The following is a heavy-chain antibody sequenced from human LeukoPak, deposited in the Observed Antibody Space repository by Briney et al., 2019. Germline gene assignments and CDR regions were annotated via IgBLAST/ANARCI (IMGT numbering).Heavy chain of an antibody. V-gene: IGHV4-59*12. CDR3: ARLSYSSSRRNLVVFRPNFDP. Sequence: KTSETLSLTCTVSGGSISSYYWSWIRQPPGKGLEWIGYIYYSGSTNYNPSLKSRVTISVDTSKNQFSLKLSSVTAADTAVYYCARLSYSSSRRNLVVFRPNFDPWGQGTLVTVSS. CDR1: GGSISSYY. CDR2: IYYSGST. D-gene: IGHD6-6*01. J-gene: IGHJ5*02.